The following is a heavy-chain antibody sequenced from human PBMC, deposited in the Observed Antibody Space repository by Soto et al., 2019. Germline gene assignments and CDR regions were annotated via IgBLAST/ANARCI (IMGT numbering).Heavy chain of an antibody. CDR2: IYYRGST. Sequence: PSETLSLTCSVSGGSISSYYWSWIRQPPGKGLEWIGYIYYRGSTNYNPSLKSRVTISVDTSKNQFSLKLNSVTAADSAVYFGASLEGLATISYYFDSGGQGALVTVSS. CDR3: ASLEGLATISYYFDS. CDR1: GGSISSYY. J-gene: IGHJ4*02. V-gene: IGHV4-59*08. D-gene: IGHD3-9*01.